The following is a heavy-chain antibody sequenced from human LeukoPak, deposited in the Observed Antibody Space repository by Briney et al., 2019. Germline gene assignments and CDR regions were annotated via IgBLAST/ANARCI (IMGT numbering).Heavy chain of an antibody. CDR1: GGSFSGYY. CDR3: AIFGVVSRNVSSDY. Sequence: SETLSLTCAVYGGSFSGYYWSWIRQPPGKGLEWIGEINHSGSTNYNPSLKSRVTISVDTSKNQFSLKLSSVTAADTAVYYCAIFGVVSRNVSSDYWGQGTLVTVSS. D-gene: IGHD3-3*01. V-gene: IGHV4-34*01. J-gene: IGHJ4*02. CDR2: INHSGST.